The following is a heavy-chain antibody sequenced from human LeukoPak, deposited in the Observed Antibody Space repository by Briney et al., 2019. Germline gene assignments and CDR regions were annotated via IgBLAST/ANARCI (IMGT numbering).Heavy chain of an antibody. Sequence: SETLSLTCTVSGGSISSGGYYWSWIRQHPGKGLEWIGYIYYSGSTYYNPSLKSRVTISVDTSKNQFSLKLSSVTAADTAVYYCARGQITMVRGAPWYFDLWGRGTLVTVSS. D-gene: IGHD3-10*01. J-gene: IGHJ2*01. CDR3: ARGQITMVRGAPWYFDL. CDR1: GGSISSGGYY. CDR2: IYYSGST. V-gene: IGHV4-31*03.